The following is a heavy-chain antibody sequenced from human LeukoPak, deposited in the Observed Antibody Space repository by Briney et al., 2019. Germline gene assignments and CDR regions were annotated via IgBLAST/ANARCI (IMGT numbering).Heavy chain of an antibody. D-gene: IGHD3-3*01. CDR2: ISSSGSTI. Sequence: GGSLRLSCAASGFTFSDYYMSWIRQAPGKGLEWISYISSSGSTIFYADSVKGRFTISRDNAKNSLYLQMNSLRAEDTAVYYCARDQYYDFWSGYYGTPKNFDYWGQGTLVTVSS. CDR1: GFTFSDYY. J-gene: IGHJ4*02. V-gene: IGHV3-11*04. CDR3: ARDQYYDFWSGYYGTPKNFDY.